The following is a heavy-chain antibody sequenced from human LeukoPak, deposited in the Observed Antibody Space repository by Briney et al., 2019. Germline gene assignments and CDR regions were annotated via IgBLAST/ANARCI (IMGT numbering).Heavy chain of an antibody. CDR2: IKEDGSEI. CDR3: ATGDRGVFAI. Sequence: TGGSLRLSCAASGFTFSTYWMSWVRQAPGKGLEWVANIKEDGSEINYADSVRGRFTISRDNAKNSLYLQMNSLRVEDTAVYYCATGDRGVFAIWGQGTMVIVSS. V-gene: IGHV3-7*02. J-gene: IGHJ3*02. D-gene: IGHD7-27*01. CDR1: GFTFSTYW.